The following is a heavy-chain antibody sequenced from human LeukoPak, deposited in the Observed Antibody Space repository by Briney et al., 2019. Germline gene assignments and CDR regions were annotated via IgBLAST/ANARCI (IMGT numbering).Heavy chain of an antibody. CDR3: ATYSGAYSSGWPHY. CDR2: ISSDGSST. CDR1: GFTFSRYW. V-gene: IGHV3-74*01. J-gene: IGHJ4*02. Sequence: GSLRLSCPAPGFTFSRYWMLWVRQAPGKGLVWVSHISSDGSSTRYADSVKGRFTISRDNAKNTLYLQMSSLRAEDTAVYYCATYSGAYSSGWPHYWGQGTLVTVSS. D-gene: IGHD6-19*01.